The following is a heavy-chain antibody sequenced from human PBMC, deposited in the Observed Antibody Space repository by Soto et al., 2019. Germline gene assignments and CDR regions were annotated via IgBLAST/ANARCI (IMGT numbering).Heavy chain of an antibody. Sequence: SETLSLTCTVSGGSISSSSYYWSWIRQSPGKGREWIGYIFYSGSTTYNPSLKSRVTISVDTSKNQFSLRLSSVTAADTAVYYCARHGIGGTALGMDVWGQGTSVTVSS. J-gene: IGHJ6*02. CDR1: GGSISSSSYY. D-gene: IGHD1-1*01. CDR3: ARHGIGGTALGMDV. V-gene: IGHV4-61*05. CDR2: IFYSGST.